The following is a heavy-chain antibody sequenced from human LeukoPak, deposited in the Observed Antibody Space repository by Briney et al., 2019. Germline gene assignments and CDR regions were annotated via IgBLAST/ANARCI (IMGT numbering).Heavy chain of an antibody. J-gene: IGHJ4*02. CDR2: VSGSGGTT. D-gene: IGHD6-13*01. CDR3: AKDSSFQPYYFDY. V-gene: IGHV3-23*01. Sequence: GGSLRLSCAASGFTFSSYAMHWVRQAPGKGLEWVSGVSGSGGTTYYTDSVKGRFTISRDNSKNTLYVQMNSLRVEDTAVYYCAKDSSFQPYYFDYWGQGTLVTVSS. CDR1: GFTFSSYA.